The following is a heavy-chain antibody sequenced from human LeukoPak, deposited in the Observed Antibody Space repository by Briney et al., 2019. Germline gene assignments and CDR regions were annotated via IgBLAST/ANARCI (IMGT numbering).Heavy chain of an antibody. J-gene: IGHJ3*02. CDR3: AREFGYCSGGSCYRGAFDI. V-gene: IGHV3-21*01. CDR1: GFTFSSYS. Sequence: GGSLRLSCAASGFTFSSYSMNWVRQAPGKGLEWVSSISSSSSYIYYADSVKGRFTISRDNAKNSLYLQMNSLRAEDTAVYYCAREFGYCSGGSCYRGAFDIWGQGTMVTVSS. CDR2: ISSSSSYI. D-gene: IGHD2-15*01.